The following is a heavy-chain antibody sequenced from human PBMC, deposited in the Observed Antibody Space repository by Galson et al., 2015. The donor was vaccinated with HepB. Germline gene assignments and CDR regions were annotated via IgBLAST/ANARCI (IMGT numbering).Heavy chain of an antibody. Sequence: SLRLSCAGSGFTFGSSPMTWVRQAPEKGLDWVSAITPSADRTFYADSVRGRFTISRDNSRNTLYLQMNSLRAEDTAVYFCAKGDWMDVWGQGTTVTVSS. CDR1: GFTFGSSP. V-gene: IGHV3-23*01. CDR2: ITPSADRT. CDR3: AKGDWMDV. D-gene: IGHD2-21*02. J-gene: IGHJ6*02.